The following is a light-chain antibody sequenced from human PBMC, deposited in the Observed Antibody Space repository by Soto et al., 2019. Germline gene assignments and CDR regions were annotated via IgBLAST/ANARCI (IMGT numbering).Light chain of an antibody. CDR3: QQYNSHSWT. Sequence: DIQMTQSPSTLSASVGDRVTITCRASQTINGWLAWYQQKPGKAPNLLIYKASSLESGVPSRFSGSGSGTEFTLTISSLQVDDFATYYCQQYNSHSWTVGQVTKVDSK. CDR1: QTINGW. CDR2: KAS. V-gene: IGKV1-5*03. J-gene: IGKJ1*01.